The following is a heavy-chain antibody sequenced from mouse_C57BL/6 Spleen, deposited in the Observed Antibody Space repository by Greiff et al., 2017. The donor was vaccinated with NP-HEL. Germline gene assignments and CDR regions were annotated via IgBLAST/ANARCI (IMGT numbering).Heavy chain of an antibody. CDR1: GYAFSSSW. CDR3: ARSARRDWYFDV. J-gene: IGHJ1*03. D-gene: IGHD3-3*01. Sequence: VQLQESGPELVKPGASVKISCKASGYAFSSSWMNWVKQRPGKGLEWIGRIYPGDGDTNYNGKFKGKATLTADKSSSTAYMQLSSLTSEDSAVYFCARSARRDWYFDVWGTGTTVTVSS. V-gene: IGHV1-82*01. CDR2: IYPGDGDT.